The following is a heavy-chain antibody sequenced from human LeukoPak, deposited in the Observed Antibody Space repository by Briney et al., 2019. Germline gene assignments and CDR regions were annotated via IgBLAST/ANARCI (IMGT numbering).Heavy chain of an antibody. V-gene: IGHV3-21*01. Sequence: PGGSLRLSCAASGSTFSSYAMNWVRQAPGKGLEWVSSVSSSSTNKFYADSVKGRFTISRDDAKNSLYLQMNSLRVEDTAVYYCARENFMATSGTTFDIWGQGTMVSVPS. CDR1: GSTFSSYA. CDR3: ARENFMATSGTTFDI. CDR2: VSSSSTNK. J-gene: IGHJ3*02. D-gene: IGHD1-1*01.